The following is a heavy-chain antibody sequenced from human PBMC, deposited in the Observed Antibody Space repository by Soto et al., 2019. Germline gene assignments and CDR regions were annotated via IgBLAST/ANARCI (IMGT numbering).Heavy chain of an antibody. Sequence: EVQLVESGGGLVQPGGSLRLSCAASGFTVSSNYMSWVRQAPGKGLEWVSVIYSGGSTYYADSVKGRFTISRDNSKNTVYLQMNSLRAEDTAVYYCARDLKALPRSEVKTVGAFDIWGQGTMVTVSS. CDR3: ARDLKALPRSEVKTVGAFDI. D-gene: IGHD1-26*01. J-gene: IGHJ3*02. CDR2: IYSGGST. V-gene: IGHV3-66*01. CDR1: GFTVSSNY.